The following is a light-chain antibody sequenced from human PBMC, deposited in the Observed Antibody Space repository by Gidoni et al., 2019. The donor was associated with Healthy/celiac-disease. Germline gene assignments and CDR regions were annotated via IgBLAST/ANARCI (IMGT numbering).Light chain of an antibody. V-gene: IGKV3-20*01. CDR3: QQYGSSPKT. J-gene: IGKJ1*01. Sequence: NVLTQSPGTLSLATGERATPSCRASQSVSSSYLAWYQQKPGQAPRLLIYGASSRATGIPDRFSGSGSGTDFTLTISRLEPEDFAVYYCQQYGSSPKTFGQGTKVEIK. CDR1: QSVSSSY. CDR2: GAS.